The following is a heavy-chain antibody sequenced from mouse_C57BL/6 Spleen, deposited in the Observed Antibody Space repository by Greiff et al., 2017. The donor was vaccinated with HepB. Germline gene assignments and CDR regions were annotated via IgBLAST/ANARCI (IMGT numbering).Heavy chain of an antibody. J-gene: IGHJ3*01. V-gene: IGHV1-59*01. CDR3: ARLYYGSSYGGFAY. CDR1: GYTFTSYW. CDR2: IDPSDSYT. D-gene: IGHD1-1*01. Sequence: LQQPGAELVRPGTSVKLSCKASGYTFTSYWMHWVKQRPGQGLEWIGVIDPSDSYTNYNQKFKGKATLTVDTSSSTAYMQLSSLTSEDSAVYYCARLYYGSSYGGFAYWGQGTLVTVSA.